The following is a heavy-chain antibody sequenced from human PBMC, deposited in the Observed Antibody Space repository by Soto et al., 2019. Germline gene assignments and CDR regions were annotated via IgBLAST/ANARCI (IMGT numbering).Heavy chain of an antibody. J-gene: IGHJ4*02. CDR3: TKYRRTDAEGYSFDY. CDR2: INPSGGST. V-gene: IGHV1-46*01. CDR1: GYTFTSYY. Sequence: QVHLVQSGAEVKKPGASVKVSCKASGYTFTSYYMHWVRQAPGQGLEWMGIINPSGGSTSYAQKFQGRVTMTRDTSTSTVYMELSSLRSEDTAVYFCTKYRRTDAEGYSFDYWGQGALVTVSS. D-gene: IGHD2-15*01.